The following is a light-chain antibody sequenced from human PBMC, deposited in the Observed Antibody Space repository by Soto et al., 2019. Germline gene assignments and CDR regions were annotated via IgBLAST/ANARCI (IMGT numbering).Light chain of an antibody. CDR2: DAS. CDR3: QHYNSYSEA. Sequence: DIQMTQSPSTLSASVGDRVTITCRASQSLDNWLAWYQQRPGKAPKLLIYDASTLESGVSSRFSGSGSGTEFTLTISSLQPDDFATYYCQHYNSYSEAFGQGTKVDIK. V-gene: IGKV1-5*01. J-gene: IGKJ1*01. CDR1: QSLDNW.